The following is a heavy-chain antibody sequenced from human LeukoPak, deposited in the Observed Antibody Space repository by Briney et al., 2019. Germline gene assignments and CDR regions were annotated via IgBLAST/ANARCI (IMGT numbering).Heavy chain of an antibody. CDR2: MNPNSGNT. CDR3: ARGAIPGVVVPAATNWFDP. V-gene: IGHV1-8*01. Sequence: ASVKVSCKASGYTFTSYDINWVLQATGQGVEWMGWMNPNSGNTGYAQKFQGRVTMTRNTSISTAYMELSSLGSEDTAVYYCARGAIPGVVVPAATNWFDPWGQGTLVTVSS. CDR1: GYTFTSYD. J-gene: IGHJ5*02. D-gene: IGHD2-2*01.